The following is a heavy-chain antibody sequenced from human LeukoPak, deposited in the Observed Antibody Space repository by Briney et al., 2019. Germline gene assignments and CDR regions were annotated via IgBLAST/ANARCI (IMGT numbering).Heavy chain of an antibody. CDR2: IKQDGSEK. V-gene: IGHV3-7*01. J-gene: IGHJ4*02. Sequence: GGSLRLSCAASGFTFSSYWMSWVRQAPGKGLEWVANIKQDGSEKYYVDSVKGRFTISRDNAKNSLYLQMNSLRAEDTAVYYCARDSSSWYRYFDYWGQGTLVTVSS. CDR1: GFTFSSYW. D-gene: IGHD6-13*01. CDR3: ARDSSSWYRYFDY.